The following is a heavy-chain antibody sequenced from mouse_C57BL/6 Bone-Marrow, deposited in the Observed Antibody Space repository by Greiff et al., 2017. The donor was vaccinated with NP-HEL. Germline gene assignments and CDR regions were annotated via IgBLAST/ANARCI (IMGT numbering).Heavy chain of an antibody. D-gene: IGHD1-1*01. CDR2: IYPRSGNT. CDR1: GYTFTSYG. V-gene: IGHV1-81*01. CDR3: ARERYYGSSFAY. Sequence: QVQLQQSGAELARPGASVKLSCKASGYTFTSYGISWVKQRTGQGLEWIGEIYPRSGNTYYNEKFKGKATLTADKSSSTAYMELRSLTSEDSAVDSCARERYYGSSFAYWGQGTLVTVSA. J-gene: IGHJ3*01.